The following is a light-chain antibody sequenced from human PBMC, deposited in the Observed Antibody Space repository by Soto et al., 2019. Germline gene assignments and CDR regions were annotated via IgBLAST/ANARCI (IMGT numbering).Light chain of an antibody. CDR2: GAS. Sequence: EIVMTQSPATLSVSPGERVTLSCRASESLSTYLAWYQQKPGQAPRLLIYGASTKATGIPARFSGSGSATDFTLTISSLQSEDYAVYYCQSYNAWPFNFGQGTKLEI. J-gene: IGKJ2*01. V-gene: IGKV3-15*01. CDR1: ESLSTY. CDR3: QSYNAWPFN.